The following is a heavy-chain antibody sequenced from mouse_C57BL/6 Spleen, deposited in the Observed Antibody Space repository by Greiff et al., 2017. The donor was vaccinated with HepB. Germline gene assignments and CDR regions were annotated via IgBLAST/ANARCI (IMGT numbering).Heavy chain of an antibody. Sequence: VQLQQSGAELVRPGTSVKVSCKASGYAFTDYLIEWVKQRPGQGLEWIGVINPGSGGTNYNEKFKGKATLTADKSSSTAYMQLSSLTSEDSAVYFCARGNYRYYFDYWGQGTTLTVSS. CDR1: GYAFTDYL. V-gene: IGHV1-54*01. CDR2: INPGSGGT. J-gene: IGHJ2*01. CDR3: ARGNYRYYFDY. D-gene: IGHD2-14*01.